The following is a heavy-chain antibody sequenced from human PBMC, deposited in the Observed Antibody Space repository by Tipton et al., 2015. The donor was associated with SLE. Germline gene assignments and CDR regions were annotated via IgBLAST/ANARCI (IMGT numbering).Heavy chain of an antibody. CDR2: ISDVGST. D-gene: IGHD3-3*01. Sequence: TLSLTCTVSGDSISSTTYHWGWIRQPPGKGLEWIGSISDVGSTYSNPSLKSRVTISVDTSKNQFSLRLTSMTAADTAVYYCATDTMFRVVSFFDSWGQGTLVTVSS. V-gene: IGHV4-39*07. CDR1: GDSISSTTYH. CDR3: ATDTMFRVVSFFDS. J-gene: IGHJ4*02.